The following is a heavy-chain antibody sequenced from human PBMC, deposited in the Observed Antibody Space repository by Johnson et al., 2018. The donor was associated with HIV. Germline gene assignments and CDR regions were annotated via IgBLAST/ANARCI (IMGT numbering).Heavy chain of an antibody. V-gene: IGHV3-30*04. J-gene: IGHJ3*02. CDR3: ARGRRPWELHGFNAFDT. CDR1: RFTFSSFA. Sequence: QEKLVESGGGVVQPGRSLRLSCAASRFTFSSFAMHWVRQAPGKGLEWVAVISYDASNKYYADSVKGRFTISRDNSKNTLYLQMNSLRVEDTAVYHCARGRRPWELHGFNAFDTWGQGTMVTVSS. D-gene: IGHD1-26*01. CDR2: ISYDASNK.